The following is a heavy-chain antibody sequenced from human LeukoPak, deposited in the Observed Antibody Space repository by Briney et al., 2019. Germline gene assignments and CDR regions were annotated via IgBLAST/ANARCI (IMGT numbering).Heavy chain of an antibody. D-gene: IGHD2-21*02. J-gene: IGHJ4*02. Sequence: SETLSLTCTVSGGSISSYYWSWIRQPPGKGLEWIGYIYYSGSTNYNPSLKSRVTISVDTSKNQFSLKLSSVTAADTAVYYCARDSSLPYCGGDCYPDYWGQGTLVTVSA. CDR3: ARDSSLPYCGGDCYPDY. CDR2: IYYSGST. V-gene: IGHV4-59*01. CDR1: GGSISSYY.